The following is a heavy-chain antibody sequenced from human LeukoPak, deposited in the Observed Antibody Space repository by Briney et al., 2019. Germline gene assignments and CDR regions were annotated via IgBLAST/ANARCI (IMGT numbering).Heavy chain of an antibody. CDR2: ISYDGSNR. D-gene: IGHD5-18*01. Sequence: PGGSLRLSCAASGFTFSSYGMHWVRQAPGKGLEWVAVISYDGSNRYYADSVKGRFTISRDNSKNTLYLQMNSLRAEDTAVYYCAEGGSGGYSYGYDAFDIWGQGTMVTVSS. CDR3: AEGGSGGYSYGYDAFDI. V-gene: IGHV3-30*18. J-gene: IGHJ3*02. CDR1: GFTFSSYG.